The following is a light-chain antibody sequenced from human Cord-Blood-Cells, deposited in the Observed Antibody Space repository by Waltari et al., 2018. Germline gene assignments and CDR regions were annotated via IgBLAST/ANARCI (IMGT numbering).Light chain of an antibody. CDR2: EGS. CDR3: CSYAGSSTYVV. V-gene: IGLV2-23*01. Sequence: QSALNQPASVSGFPGQSITISCTGPRRDGGSYNLVSWYQQHPGKAPKLMIYEGSKRPSGVSNRFSGSKSGNTASLTISGLQAEDEADYYCCSYAGSSTYVVFGGGTKLTVL. CDR1: RRDGGSYNL. J-gene: IGLJ2*01.